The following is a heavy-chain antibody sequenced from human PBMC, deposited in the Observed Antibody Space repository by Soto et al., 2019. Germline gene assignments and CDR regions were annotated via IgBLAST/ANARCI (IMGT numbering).Heavy chain of an antibody. CDR1: EDRVFNNNAA. D-gene: IGHD2-8*01. CDR3: ASGTNGAFFVY. J-gene: IGHJ4*02. CDR2: TYYRSKSSN. Sequence: SQTLSLTCAISEDRVFNNNAAWNWIRQSPSRGLEWLGRTYYRSKSSNDYADSVKGRFTISRDNVKNSLYLQMNSLRAEDTAVYYCASGTNGAFFVYWGQGILVTVSS. V-gene: IGHV6-1*01.